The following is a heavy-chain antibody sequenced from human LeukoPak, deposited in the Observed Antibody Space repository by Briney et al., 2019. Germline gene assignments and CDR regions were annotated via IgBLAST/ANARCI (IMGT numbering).Heavy chain of an antibody. V-gene: IGHV3-30*18. J-gene: IGHJ4*02. Sequence: GGSLRLSCAASGFTFSSYGMHWVRQAPGKGLEWVAVIANDGRDKKFRDSVKGRFTISRDNSDNTLYLQMNSLRPEDTAVYYCAKDLRPGAAGYYFDNWGQGTQVTVSS. CDR1: GFTFSSYG. D-gene: IGHD2-15*01. CDR3: AKDLRPGAAGYYFDN. CDR2: IANDGRDK.